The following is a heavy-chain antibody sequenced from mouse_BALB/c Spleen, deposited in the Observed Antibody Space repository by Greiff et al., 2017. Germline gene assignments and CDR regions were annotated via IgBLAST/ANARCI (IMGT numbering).Heavy chain of an antibody. Sequence: EVQLVESGGGLVQPGGSRKLSCAASGFTFSSFGMHWVRQAPEKGLEWVAYISSGSSTIYYADTVKGRFTISRDNPKNTLFLQMTSLRSEDTAMYYCAKNYRNYFDYWGQGTTLTVSA. CDR2: ISSGSSTI. J-gene: IGHJ2*01. D-gene: IGHD2-14*01. CDR1: GFTFSSFG. V-gene: IGHV5-17*02. CDR3: AKNYRNYFDY.